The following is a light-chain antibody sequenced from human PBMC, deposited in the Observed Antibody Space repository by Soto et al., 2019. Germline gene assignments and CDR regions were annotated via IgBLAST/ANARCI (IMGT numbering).Light chain of an antibody. CDR1: SCDVGGYNY. V-gene: IGLV2-11*01. CDR3: CSYAGSYTYV. Sequence: QSALTLPRSVSGSPGQSVSISCTGTSCDVGGYNYVSWYQQHPGKAPKLMIYDVSKRPSGVPDRFSGSKSGNTASLTISGLQAEDEADYYCCSYAGSYTYVFGTGTKVTVL. J-gene: IGLJ1*01. CDR2: DVS.